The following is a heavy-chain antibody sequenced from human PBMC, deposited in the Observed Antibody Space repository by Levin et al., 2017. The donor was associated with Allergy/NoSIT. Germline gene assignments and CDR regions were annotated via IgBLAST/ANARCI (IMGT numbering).Heavy chain of an antibody. J-gene: IGHJ4*02. D-gene: IGHD3-22*01. CDR3: AKVPYYYDSSAYTSL. Sequence: GASVKVSCAASGFTFGSHGMHWVRQAPGKGLEWVALISDDGSNKYYVDSVKGRFTISRDNSKNTLYLQMNSLRAEDTAVYYCAKVPYYYDSSAYTSLWGQGTLVTVSS. V-gene: IGHV3-30*18. CDR2: ISDDGSNK. CDR1: GFTFGSHG.